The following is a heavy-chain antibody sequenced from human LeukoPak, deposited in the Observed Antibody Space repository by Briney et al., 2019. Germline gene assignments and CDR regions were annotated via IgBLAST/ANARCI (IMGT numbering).Heavy chain of an antibody. CDR2: ISYDGSNK. D-gene: IGHD3-22*01. Sequence: VGSLRLSCAASGFSFSSYAMHWVRQAPGKGLEWVAIISYDGSNKYYADSVKGRLTISRDNSKKTLYLEVNSLRDEDTAVYYCAKLGFDSSGSHTLFDLWGQGTLVTVSS. CDR1: GFSFSSYA. V-gene: IGHV3-30*18. CDR3: AKLGFDSSGSHTLFDL. J-gene: IGHJ4*02.